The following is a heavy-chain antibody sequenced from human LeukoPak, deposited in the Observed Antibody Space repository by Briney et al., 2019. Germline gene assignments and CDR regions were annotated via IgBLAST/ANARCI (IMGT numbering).Heavy chain of an antibody. CDR1: GGSFSGYY. D-gene: IGHD6-19*01. J-gene: IGHJ4*02. CDR3: ARGGPVIVALAGGTFDY. Sequence: SETLSLTCAVYGGSFSGYYWSWIRQPPGKGLEWIGEINHSGSTNYNPSLKSRVTISVDTSKNQFSLKLSSVTAADTAVYYCARGGPVIVALAGGTFDYWGQGTLVTVSS. V-gene: IGHV4-34*01. CDR2: INHSGST.